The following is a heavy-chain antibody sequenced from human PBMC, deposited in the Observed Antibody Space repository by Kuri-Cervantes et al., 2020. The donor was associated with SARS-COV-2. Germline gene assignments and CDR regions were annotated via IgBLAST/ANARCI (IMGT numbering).Heavy chain of an antibody. CDR1: GFTFSSYS. CDR3: TREAYDYNMGFDS. J-gene: IGHJ4*02. CDR2: ISSSSSTI. D-gene: IGHD4-11*01. Sequence: GESLKISCAASGFTFSSYSMNWVRQAPGKGLEWVSYISSSSSTIYYADSVKGRFTISRDNSRNIVYLQMNSLRPEDTAFYYCTREAYDYNMGFDSWGQGTLVTVSS. V-gene: IGHV3-48*01.